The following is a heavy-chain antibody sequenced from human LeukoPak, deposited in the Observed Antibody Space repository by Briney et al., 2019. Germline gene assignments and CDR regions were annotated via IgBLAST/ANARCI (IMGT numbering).Heavy chain of an antibody. J-gene: IGHJ5*02. CDR2: INHSGST. CDR3: ARGGNWFDP. Sequence: SETLSLTCAVYGGSFSCYYWSWLRQPPGKGLEWIGVINHSGSTNYIPSHKSRVTISVDTSKNQFSLKLSSVTAADTAVYYCARGGNWFDPWGQGTLVTVSS. CDR1: GGSFSCYY. V-gene: IGHV4-34*01.